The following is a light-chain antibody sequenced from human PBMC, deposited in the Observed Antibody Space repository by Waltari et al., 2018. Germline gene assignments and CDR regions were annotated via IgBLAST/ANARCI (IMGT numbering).Light chain of an antibody. V-gene: IGKV1-9*01. CDR1: QGIYSY. CDR3: QQLYSYPFT. Sequence: DIQLTQSPSFLSASVGDRVTITCRASQGIYSYLAWYQQKPGKAPNLLIYAASTLQPGVPSRFSGSGSVTEFTLTISSLQPEDFATYYCQQLYSYPFTFGPGTKVDIK. J-gene: IGKJ3*01. CDR2: AAS.